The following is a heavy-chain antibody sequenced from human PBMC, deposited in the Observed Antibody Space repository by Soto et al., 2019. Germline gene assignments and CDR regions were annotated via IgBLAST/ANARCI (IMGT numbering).Heavy chain of an antibody. Sequence: GGSLRLSCAASGFTFDDYAMHWVRQAPGKGLEWVSGISWNSGSIGYADSVKGRFTISRENAKNSLYLQMNSLRAEDTALYYCAKDSYNWNYLDYWGQGTLVTVSS. J-gene: IGHJ4*02. CDR2: ISWNSGSI. CDR3: AKDSYNWNYLDY. CDR1: GFTFDDYA. D-gene: IGHD1-20*01. V-gene: IGHV3-9*01.